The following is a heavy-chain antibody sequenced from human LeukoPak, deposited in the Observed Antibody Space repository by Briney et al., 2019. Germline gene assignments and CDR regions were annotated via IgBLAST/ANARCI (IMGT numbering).Heavy chain of an antibody. CDR3: AKDGRVGYSSGWPPFNWFDP. J-gene: IGHJ5*02. CDR1: GFTFSSYA. V-gene: IGHV3-23*01. D-gene: IGHD6-25*01. Sequence: GGSLRLSCAASGFTFSSYAMSWVRQAPGKGLEWVSAISGSGGSTYYADSVKGRFTISRDNSKNTLYLQMNSLRAEDTAVYYCAKDGRVGYSSGWPPFNWFDPWGQGTLVTVSS. CDR2: ISGSGGST.